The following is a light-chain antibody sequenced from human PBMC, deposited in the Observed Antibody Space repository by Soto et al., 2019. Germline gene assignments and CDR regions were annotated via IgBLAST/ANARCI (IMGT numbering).Light chain of an antibody. CDR2: LGS. CDR3: MQALQTPIA. Sequence: DIVMTQSPLSLPVTPGEPAPISCRSSQSLLHSNGYNYLDWYLQKPGQSPQLLIYLGSNRSSGVPDRFSGSGSGTDFTLKISRXEAEDVGVYYCMQALQTPIAFGQGTRLEIK. V-gene: IGKV2-28*01. J-gene: IGKJ5*01. CDR1: QSLLHSNGYNY.